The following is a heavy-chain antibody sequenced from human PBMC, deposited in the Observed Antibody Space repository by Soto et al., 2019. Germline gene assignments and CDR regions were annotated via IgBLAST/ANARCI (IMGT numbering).Heavy chain of an antibody. Sequence: QVQLVQSGAEVKKPGSSVKVSCKASGGTFSSYTISWVRQAPGQGLEWMGRIIPILGIANYAQKFQGRVTITADKSTSTAYMELSSLRAEDTAVYYCASLNYYGDYIAFDIWGQGTMVTVSS. D-gene: IGHD4-17*01. CDR2: IIPILGIA. CDR1: GGTFSSYT. J-gene: IGHJ3*02. V-gene: IGHV1-69*02. CDR3: ASLNYYGDYIAFDI.